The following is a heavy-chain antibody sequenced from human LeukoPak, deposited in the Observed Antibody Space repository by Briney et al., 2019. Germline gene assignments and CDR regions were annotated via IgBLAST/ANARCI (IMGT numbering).Heavy chain of an antibody. D-gene: IGHD6-19*01. CDR2: ISWNSGSI. CDR3: AKGTVAGLDY. V-gene: IGHV3-9*01. Sequence: GRSLRLSCAASGFTFDDYAMHWVRQAPGKGLEWVSGISWNSGSIGYADSAKGRFTISRDNAKNSLYLQMNSLRAEDTALYYCAKGTVAGLDYWGQGTLVTVSS. CDR1: GFTFDDYA. J-gene: IGHJ4*02.